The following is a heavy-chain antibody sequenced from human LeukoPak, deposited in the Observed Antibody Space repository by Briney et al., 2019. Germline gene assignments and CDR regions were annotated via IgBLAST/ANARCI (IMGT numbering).Heavy chain of an antibody. CDR1: GFTFSSSW. J-gene: IGHJ4*02. D-gene: IGHD5-18*01. CDR3: TRILTYSYGLDY. Sequence: PGGCLRLSSAASGFTFSSSWMTSVRQAPGKGLEWVANIKEDESEIYYVDSAKGRFTASRDNAKNSLYLQMNSLRAEDTAVYYCTRILTYSYGLDYWVQGILVTVSS. V-gene: IGHV3-7*01. CDR2: IKEDESEI.